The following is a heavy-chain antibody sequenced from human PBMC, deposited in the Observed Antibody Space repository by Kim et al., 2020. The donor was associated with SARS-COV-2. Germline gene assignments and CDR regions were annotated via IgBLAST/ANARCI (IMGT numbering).Heavy chain of an antibody. CDR3: ARERGKRSSPKGETGAWFDP. CDR1: GYTFTSYY. Sequence: ASVKVSCKASGYTFTSYYMHWVRQAPGQGLEWMGIINPSGGSTSYAQKFQGRVTMTRDTSTSTVYMELSSLRSEDTAVYYCARERGKRSSPKGETGAWFDPWGQGTLVTVSS. CDR2: INPSGGST. D-gene: IGHD6-6*01. V-gene: IGHV1-46*01. J-gene: IGHJ5*02.